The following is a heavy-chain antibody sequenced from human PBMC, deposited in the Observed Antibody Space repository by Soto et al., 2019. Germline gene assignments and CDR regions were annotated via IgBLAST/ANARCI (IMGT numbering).Heavy chain of an antibody. V-gene: IGHV1-8*02. D-gene: IGHD3-3*01. Sequence: QVQLVKSRAEVKKPGASVKVSCKASGYTLTSYDITWVRPATGQRLEWMGWMNPNSGNTGNAQKFQGRVTMTRNTAIITAYMELSSLRSEDTAVYYCARPRSGSYDYGMDVWGQGTAGTVSS. CDR3: ARPRSGSYDYGMDV. CDR2: MNPNSGNT. J-gene: IGHJ6*02. CDR1: GYTLTSYD.